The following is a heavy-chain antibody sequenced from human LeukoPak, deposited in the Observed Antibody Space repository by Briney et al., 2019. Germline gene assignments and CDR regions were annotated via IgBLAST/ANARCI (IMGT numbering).Heavy chain of an antibody. Sequence: NPSETLSLTSAVYNGSFSGYYWTWIHQSPGKGLEWIGEINHSGGSNLNPSLKSRLSISVDPSKSQFSLKLSSVTAADTAVYYCARAPLCCRLDYWGQGGLVTVSA. J-gene: IGHJ4*02. CDR2: INHSGGS. CDR3: ARAPLCCRLDY. CDR1: NGSFSGYY. V-gene: IGHV4-34*01.